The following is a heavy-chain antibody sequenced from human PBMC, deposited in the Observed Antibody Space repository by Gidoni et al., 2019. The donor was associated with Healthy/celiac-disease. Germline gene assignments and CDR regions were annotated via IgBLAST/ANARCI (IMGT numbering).Heavy chain of an antibody. CDR2: INPNSGGT. CDR1: GYTFTGYY. CDR3: AREAFGGDSSGYFDY. J-gene: IGHJ4*02. V-gene: IGHV1-2*04. Sequence: QVQLVQSGAEVEKPGASVTVSCKASGYTFTGYYMHWVRQAPGQGLEWMGWINPNSGGTNYAQKFQGWVTMTRDTSISTAYMELSRLRSDDTAVYYCAREAFGGDSSGYFDYWGQGTLVTVSS. D-gene: IGHD3-22*01.